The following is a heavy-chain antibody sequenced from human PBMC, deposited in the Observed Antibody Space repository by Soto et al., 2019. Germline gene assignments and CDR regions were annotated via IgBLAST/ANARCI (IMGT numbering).Heavy chain of an antibody. D-gene: IGHD6-13*01. J-gene: IGHJ4*02. CDR3: AREISAAGTAPTDY. CDR2: IYYTGST. CDR1: GGSISIGDYY. Sequence: SETLSLTCTVSGGSISIGDYYWSWVRQTPGKGLEWIGYIYYTGSTDYNPSLKSRVTISVDTSKNQFSLTLRSVTAADTAVYYCAREISAAGTAPTDYWGQGTLVTVSS. V-gene: IGHV4-30-4*01.